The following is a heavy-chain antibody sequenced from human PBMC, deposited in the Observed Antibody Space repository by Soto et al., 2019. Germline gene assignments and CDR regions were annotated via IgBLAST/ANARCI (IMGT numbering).Heavy chain of an antibody. V-gene: IGHV1-8*01. Sequence: QVQLVQSGAEVKKPGASVKVSCKASGYTFTSYDINWVRQATGQGLEWMGWMNPNSGNTGYAQKYAGRVTRIRKSSITTAYVVLRSLRSEDTAVYYCARTLYGDNVDYWGQGTLVTVSS. J-gene: IGHJ4*02. CDR1: GYTFTSYD. D-gene: IGHD4-17*01. CDR3: ARTLYGDNVDY. CDR2: MNPNSGNT.